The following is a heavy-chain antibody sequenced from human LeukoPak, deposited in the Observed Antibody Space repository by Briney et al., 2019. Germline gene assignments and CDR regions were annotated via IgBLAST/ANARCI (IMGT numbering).Heavy chain of an antibody. D-gene: IGHD3-3*01. CDR2: ITGSGGNT. Sequence: GGSLRLSRAASGFTFSSHAMGWVRQAPGKGLEWVSGITGSGGNTYYGDSVKGRFTISRDNSKNTLYLQMNSLRAEDTAVYYCAKDGGGSLEWLPPMDVWRQGTTVSVSS. J-gene: IGHJ6*02. CDR3: AKDGGGSLEWLPPMDV. CDR1: GFTFSSHA. V-gene: IGHV3-23*01.